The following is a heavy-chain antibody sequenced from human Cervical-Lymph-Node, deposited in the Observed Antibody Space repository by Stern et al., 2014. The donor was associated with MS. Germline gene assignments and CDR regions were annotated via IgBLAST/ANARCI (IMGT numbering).Heavy chain of an antibody. CDR1: GFTFDNYA. CDR3: AKALSGGYGSLIDY. Sequence: EVQLEESGGSLVQPGTSLRLSCAASGFTFDNYAMHWVRQAPGKGLEWVSCISWNGGSIGSADSVKGRFTISIDNAKNSLYLQMDSLRAEDTALYFCAKALSGGYGSLIDYWGQGTLVTVSS. CDR2: ISWNGGSI. V-gene: IGHV3-9*01. D-gene: IGHD3-10*01. J-gene: IGHJ4*02.